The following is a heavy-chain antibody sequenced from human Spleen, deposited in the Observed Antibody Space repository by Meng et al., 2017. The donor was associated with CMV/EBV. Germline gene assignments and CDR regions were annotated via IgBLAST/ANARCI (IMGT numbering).Heavy chain of an antibody. CDR3: ARRGVGATRRSFDY. V-gene: IGHV4-39*01. CDR2: AFHTGST. J-gene: IGHJ4*02. Sequence: VSGGSISNIIYYWGWIRQPPGKGLEWIGSAFHTGSTDFNPSLRSRAIISVDTARNQFSLKLSSVTAADTAVYFCARRGVGATRRSFDYWGQGILVTVSS. D-gene: IGHD1-26*01. CDR1: GGSISNIIYY.